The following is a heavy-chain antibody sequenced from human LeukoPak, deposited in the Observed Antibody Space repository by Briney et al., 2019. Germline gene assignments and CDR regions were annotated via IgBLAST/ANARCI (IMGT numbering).Heavy chain of an antibody. CDR1: GFTFSGSA. CDR3: TRPAGGDAFDI. V-gene: IGHV3-73*01. J-gene: IGHJ3*02. D-gene: IGHD2-15*01. CDR2: IRGKANGYTT. Sequence: GGSLRLSCAASGFTFSGSAMHWVRQAPGKGLEWVGRIRGKANGYTTAYGASVKGRFTISRDDSQRATYVQMNSLKIEDTAVYYCTRPAGGDAFDIWGPGTMVTVS.